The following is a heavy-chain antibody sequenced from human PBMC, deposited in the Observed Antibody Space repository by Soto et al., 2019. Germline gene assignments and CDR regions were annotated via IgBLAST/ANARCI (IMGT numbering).Heavy chain of an antibody. CDR2: INDSGST. J-gene: IGHJ4*02. CDR3: ARGSHKLHSYDSSGFYHYVDY. CDR1: GGSFSDYS. D-gene: IGHD3-22*01. Sequence: KPSETLSLTCAVYGGSFSDYSWTWIRQPPGKGLEWIGEINDSGSTNYTPSLEGRVTISRDTSKNRFSLKLSSVTAADTAVYYRARGSHKLHSYDSSGFYHYVDYWGQGSLVTVSS. V-gene: IGHV4-34*01.